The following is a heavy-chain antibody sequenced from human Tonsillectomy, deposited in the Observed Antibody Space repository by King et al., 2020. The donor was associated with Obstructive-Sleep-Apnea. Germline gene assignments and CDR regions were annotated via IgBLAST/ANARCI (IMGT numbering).Heavy chain of an antibody. J-gene: IGHJ5*02. CDR3: ARESASSGWNGDWFDP. V-gene: IGHV4-31*03. CDR1: GGSISSGGYY. D-gene: IGHD6-19*01. CDR2: IYYSGST. Sequence: QLQESGPGLVKPSQTLSLTCTVSGGSISSGGYYWSWIRQHPGKGLEGIGDIYYSGSTYYNPSLKSRVTISVDTSKNQFSLKLSSVTAAVTAVYYCARESASSGWNGDWFDPWGQGTLVTVSS.